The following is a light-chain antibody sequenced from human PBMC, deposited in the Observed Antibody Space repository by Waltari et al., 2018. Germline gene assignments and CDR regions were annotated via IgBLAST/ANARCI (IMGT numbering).Light chain of an antibody. CDR1: QTDRNTY. Sequence: EIVLTQSPGTLSLSPGERATLPCTASQTDRNTYLAWYQQKTGPAPRLLIYVSSSRATGIPDRFSGSGSGTDLSLIISRLESEDFAVYYCQDLSDTPPFTFGPGTTVEIK. J-gene: IGKJ3*01. CDR3: QDLSDTPPFT. CDR2: VSS. V-gene: IGKV3-20*01.